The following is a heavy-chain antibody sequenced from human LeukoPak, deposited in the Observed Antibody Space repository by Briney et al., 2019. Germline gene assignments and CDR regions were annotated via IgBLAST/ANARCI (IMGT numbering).Heavy chain of an antibody. CDR1: GFTFEDHV. CDR2: ISWSGDRM. D-gene: IGHD2-2*01. Sequence: QPGRSLRLSCAASGFTFEDHVMHWVRQAPGKGLEWASSISWSGDRMGYADAVKGRFTISRDNAKNSLFLQMNSLRVEDTALYYCAKDLGGSATTVWGQGTLVTVSS. V-gene: IGHV3-9*01. CDR3: AKDLGGSATTV. J-gene: IGHJ4*02.